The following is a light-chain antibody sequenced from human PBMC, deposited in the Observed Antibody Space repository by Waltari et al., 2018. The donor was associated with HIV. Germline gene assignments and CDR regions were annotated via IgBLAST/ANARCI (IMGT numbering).Light chain of an antibody. J-gene: IGLJ3*02. CDR2: LEGSGSY. CDR1: RGHYTYI. CDR3: ETWDTNTEV. Sequence: QPVLTQSSSASASLGSSVKHTCTLDRGHYTYIIKLHRQQPGTAPQSLMKLEGSGSYKRGSAVPDRFSGSSSGADRYLTISNLQSEYEADYYCETWDTNTEVFGGGTKLTVL. V-gene: IGLV4-60*03.